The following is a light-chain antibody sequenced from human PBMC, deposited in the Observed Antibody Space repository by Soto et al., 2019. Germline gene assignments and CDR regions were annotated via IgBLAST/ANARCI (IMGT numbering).Light chain of an antibody. Sequence: IQLTQSPSSLSASVGDRVSITCRASQDIKTYLAWYQQKRGEAPKLLISVTFTLQSGVPSRFNGSGSGTDFALTISRLQPEDFATYSCQHLNNYPPFTFGPGTKVD. J-gene: IGKJ3*01. CDR2: VTF. CDR1: QDIKTY. CDR3: QHLNNYPPFT. V-gene: IGKV1-9*01.